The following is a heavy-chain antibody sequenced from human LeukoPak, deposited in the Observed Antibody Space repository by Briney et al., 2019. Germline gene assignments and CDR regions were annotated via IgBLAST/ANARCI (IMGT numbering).Heavy chain of an antibody. D-gene: IGHD3-10*01. Sequence: PGGSLRLSCAASGFTFSSYEMNWVRQAPGKGLEWVSYISSSGSTIYYADSVKGRFTISIDNSKNSLHLQMNGLRAEDTAVYYCVRDRYGSGWGQGTLVTVSS. V-gene: IGHV3-48*03. CDR2: ISSSGSTI. CDR3: VRDRYGSG. CDR1: GFTFSSYE. J-gene: IGHJ4*02.